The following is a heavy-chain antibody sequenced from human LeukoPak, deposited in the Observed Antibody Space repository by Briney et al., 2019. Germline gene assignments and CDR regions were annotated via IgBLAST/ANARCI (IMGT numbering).Heavy chain of an antibody. V-gene: IGHV3-23*01. Sequence: PGGSLRLSCAASGFTFSSYAMSWVRQAPGKGLEWVSAISGSGGSTYYADSVKGRFTISRDNSKNTLYLQMNSLRAEDTAVYYCAKDRLLRYFDWFKYYFDYWGQGTLVTVSS. D-gene: IGHD3-9*01. CDR1: GFTFSSYA. J-gene: IGHJ4*02. CDR2: ISGSGGST. CDR3: AKDRLLRYFDWFKYYFDY.